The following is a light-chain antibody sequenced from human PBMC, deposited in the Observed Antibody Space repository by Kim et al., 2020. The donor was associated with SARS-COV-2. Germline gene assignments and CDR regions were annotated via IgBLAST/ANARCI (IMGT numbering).Light chain of an antibody. Sequence: SYELTQPPSVSVSPGQTASITCSGDELGDKYACWYQQKPGQSPVLVIYQDSKRPSGIPERFSGSKSGNTATLTISGTQAMDEADYYCQAWDSSTAWVFGGGTQLTVL. CDR1: ELGDKY. CDR3: QAWDSSTAWV. V-gene: IGLV3-1*01. J-gene: IGLJ3*02. CDR2: QDS.